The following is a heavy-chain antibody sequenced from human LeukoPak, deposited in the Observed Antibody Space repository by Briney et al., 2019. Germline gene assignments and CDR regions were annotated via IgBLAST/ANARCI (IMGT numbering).Heavy chain of an antibody. CDR3: ARGPQRIIYDSSGYYYFHTGSPVY. D-gene: IGHD3-22*01. V-gene: IGHV1-3*01. J-gene: IGHJ4*02. Sequence: ASVKVSCKASGYTFTSYAMHWVRQAPGQRLEWMGWINAGNGNTKYSQKFQGRVTITADESTSTAYMELSSLRSEDTAVYYCARGPQRIIYDSSGYYYFHTGSPVYWGQGTLVTVSS. CDR1: GYTFTSYA. CDR2: INAGNGNT.